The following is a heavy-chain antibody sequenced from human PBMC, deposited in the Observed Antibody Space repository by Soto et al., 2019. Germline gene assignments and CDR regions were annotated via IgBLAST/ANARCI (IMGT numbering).Heavy chain of an antibody. V-gene: IGHV1-2*04. D-gene: IGHD6-19*01. CDR1: GYTFTGYY. CDR3: ATSIAVAGHAAPYFDY. Sequence: GASVKVSCKASGYTFTGYYMHWVRQAPGQGLEWMGWINPNSGGTNYAQKFQGWVTMTRDTSISTAYMELSRLRSDDTAVYYCATSIAVAGHAAPYFDYWGQGTLVTVSS. J-gene: IGHJ4*02. CDR2: INPNSGGT.